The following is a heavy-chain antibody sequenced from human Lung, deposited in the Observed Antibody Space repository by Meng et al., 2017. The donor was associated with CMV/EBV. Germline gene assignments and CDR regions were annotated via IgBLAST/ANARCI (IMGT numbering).Heavy chain of an antibody. D-gene: IGHD4-23*01. J-gene: IGHJ4*02. V-gene: IGHV3-23*01. CDR2: VSGSGGIT. CDR3: ARRMIYGGNSFDS. Sequence: LTXXVSGFTFSSYAMNWVRQAPGKGLEWVSSVSGSGGITYYADSVKGRFTISRDNSKNIVYLQMNSLRAEDTAVYFCARRMIYGGNSFDSWGQGTLVTVSS. CDR1: GFTFSSYA.